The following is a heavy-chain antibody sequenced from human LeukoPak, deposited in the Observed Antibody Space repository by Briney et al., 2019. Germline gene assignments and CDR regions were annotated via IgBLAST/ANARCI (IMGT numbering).Heavy chain of an antibody. Sequence: GGSLRLSCAGSGYSFTDYGMGWVRQAPGRGLEWVSALNGDGSETYYADSVRGRFIISRDNSKNTLYLQMNSLRAEDTAVYYCAREMTIITYSFDSWGQGTLVTVSS. CDR2: LNGDGSET. D-gene: IGHD5-24*01. CDR1: GYSFTDYG. CDR3: AREMTIITYSFDS. V-gene: IGHV3-23*01. J-gene: IGHJ4*02.